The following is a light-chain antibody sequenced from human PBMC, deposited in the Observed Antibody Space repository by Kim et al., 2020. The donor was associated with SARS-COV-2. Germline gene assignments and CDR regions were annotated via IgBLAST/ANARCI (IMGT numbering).Light chain of an antibody. CDR1: KLGDKY. CDR2: QDS. J-gene: IGLJ2*01. V-gene: IGLV3-1*01. Sequence: SYELTQPPSVSVSPGQTASITCSGDKLGDKYACWYQQKPGQFPVLVIYQDSKRPSGIPERFSGSNSGNTATLTISGTQAMDEADYYCQAWDSSTDVVFGGGTQLTVL. CDR3: QAWDSSTDVV.